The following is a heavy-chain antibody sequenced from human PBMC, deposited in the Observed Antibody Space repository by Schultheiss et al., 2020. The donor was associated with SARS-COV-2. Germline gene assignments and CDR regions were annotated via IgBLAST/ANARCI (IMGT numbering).Heavy chain of an antibody. V-gene: IGHV3-30-3*01. J-gene: IGHJ4*02. CDR3: AKDGIPHYPRSIAVAGSDY. D-gene: IGHD6-19*01. CDR2: ISYDGSNK. Sequence: GGSLRLSCAASGFTFSSYAMHWVRQAPGKGLEWVAVISYDGSNKYYADSVKGRFTISRDNAKNTLYLQMNSLRAEDTAVYYCAKDGIPHYPRSIAVAGSDYWGQGTLVTVSS. CDR1: GFTFSSYA.